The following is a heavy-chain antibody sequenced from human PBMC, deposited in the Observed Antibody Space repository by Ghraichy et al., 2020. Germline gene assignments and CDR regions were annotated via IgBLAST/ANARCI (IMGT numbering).Heavy chain of an antibody. CDR2: ISSNGAST. V-gene: IGHV3-64*01. CDR3: ARAQGYCSITSCYYLPNHYYSGMDV. CDR1: GFTFSSYA. Sequence: GGSLRLSCAASGFTFSSYAMHWVRQAPGKGLEYVSAISSNGASTYYANSVKGRFTISRDNAKNTLYLQMGSLRAEDMAVYYCARAQGYCSITSCYYLPNHYYSGMDVWGQGTTVTVSS. J-gene: IGHJ6*02. D-gene: IGHD2-2*01.